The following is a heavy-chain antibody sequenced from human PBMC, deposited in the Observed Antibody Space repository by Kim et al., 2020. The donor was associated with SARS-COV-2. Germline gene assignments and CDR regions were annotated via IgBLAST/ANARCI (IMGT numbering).Heavy chain of an antibody. CDR3: ATGPGVLTNYYFDF. J-gene: IGHJ4*02. Sequence: GESLKISCHTSGSKVSTYWIGWVRQMPGKGLELMGVIYPREYDVRYSQSFQGLVTISADGSGAFVHWSALKVSDTAFYYCATGPGVLTNYYFDFWGQGTLVTVSS. V-gene: IGHV5-51*01. D-gene: IGHD4-4*01. CDR2: IYPREYDV. CDR1: GSKVSTYW.